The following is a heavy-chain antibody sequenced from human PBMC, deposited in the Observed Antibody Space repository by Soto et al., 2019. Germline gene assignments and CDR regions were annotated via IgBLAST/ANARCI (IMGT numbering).Heavy chain of an antibody. CDR3: AREIIVERIYYFDY. D-gene: IGHD3-22*01. Sequence: QVQLVQSGAEVKKPGSSVKGSCKAFGGTFSSYAISWVRQAPGQGLEWMGGIIPIFGTANYAQKFQGRVTITADESTSTAYMELSSLRSEDTAVYYCAREIIVERIYYFDYWGQGTLVTVSS. CDR1: GGTFSSYA. CDR2: IIPIFGTA. J-gene: IGHJ4*02. V-gene: IGHV1-69*01.